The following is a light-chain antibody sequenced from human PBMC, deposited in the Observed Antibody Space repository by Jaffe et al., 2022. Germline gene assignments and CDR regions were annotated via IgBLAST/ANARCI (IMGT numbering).Light chain of an antibody. CDR3: HQYYDTPYT. Sequence: DIVMTQSPDSLAVSLGERATINCKSSQSVLYSSNNKNYLAWFQQKPGQPPKLLIYWASIRESGVPDRFSGSGSETDFTLTISSLQAEDVAVYFCHQYYDTPYTFGQGTKLEIK. V-gene: IGKV4-1*01. J-gene: IGKJ2*01. CDR1: QSVLYSSNNKNY. CDR2: WAS.